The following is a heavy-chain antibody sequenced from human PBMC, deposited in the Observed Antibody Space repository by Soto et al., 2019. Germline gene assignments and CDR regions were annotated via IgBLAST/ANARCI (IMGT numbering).Heavy chain of an antibody. CDR2: INPSGGST. V-gene: IGHV1-46*01. CDR1: GYTFTSYY. Sequence: QVQLVQSGAEVKKPGASVKVSCKASGYTFTSYYMHWVRQAPGQGLEWMGIINPSGGSTSYAQKFQGRVTMTRDTSTSTVYMELSSLRSEDTAVYYCARQQKEYSDILNGYSTGDYWGQGTLVTVSS. D-gene: IGHD3-9*01. CDR3: ARQQKEYSDILNGYSTGDY. J-gene: IGHJ4*02.